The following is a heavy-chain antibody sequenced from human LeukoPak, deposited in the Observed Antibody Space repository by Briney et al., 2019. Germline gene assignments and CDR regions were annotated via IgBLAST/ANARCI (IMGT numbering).Heavy chain of an antibody. D-gene: IGHD3-16*01. J-gene: IGHJ4*02. CDR2: IKQDGSEK. CDR3: ARPPVCASATFDY. V-gene: IGHV3-7*03. Sequence: GGSLRLSCAASGFTFSSYWMSWVRQAPGKGLEWVANIKQDGSEKYYVDSVKGRFTISRDNAKNSLYLQMNSLRAEDTAVYYCARPPVCASATFDYWGQGTLVTVSS. CDR1: GFTFSSYW.